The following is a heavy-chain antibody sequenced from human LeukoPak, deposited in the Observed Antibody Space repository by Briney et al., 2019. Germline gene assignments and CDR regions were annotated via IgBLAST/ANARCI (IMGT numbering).Heavy chain of an antibody. J-gene: IGHJ4*02. V-gene: IGHV3-23*01. D-gene: IGHD6-19*01. CDR3: AKDVISVAGTPRYFDY. CDR1: GFTFSSYA. CDR2: ISAGDGST. Sequence: GGSLRLSCAASGFTFSSYAMSWVRQAPGKGLEWVSAISAGDGSTYYADSVKGRFTISRDNSKNTLYLQMNNLRDEDTAVYYCAKDVISVAGTPRYFDYWGQGTLVTVSS.